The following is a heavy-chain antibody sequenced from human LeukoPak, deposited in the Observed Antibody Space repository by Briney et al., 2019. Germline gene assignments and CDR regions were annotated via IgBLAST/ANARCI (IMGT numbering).Heavy chain of an antibody. Sequence: AASVKVSCTASGGTFSSYANSWVRQPPGQGLEWMGGIIPIFSTANYSQKFQGRVTINADKSTSTAYMELSSVRSEDTDVYYCARGPGYYYYMDVWGKGTTVTVSS. CDR3: ARGPGYYYYMDV. J-gene: IGHJ6*03. V-gene: IGHV1-69*06. CDR1: GGTFSSYA. CDR2: IIPIFSTA.